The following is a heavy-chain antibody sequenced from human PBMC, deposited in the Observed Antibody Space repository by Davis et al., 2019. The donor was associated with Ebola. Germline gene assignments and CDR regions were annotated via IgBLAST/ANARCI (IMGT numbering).Heavy chain of an antibody. CDR2: ISAYNGNT. J-gene: IGHJ6*04. Sequence: AASVKVSCKASGYTFTSYGISWVRQAPGQGLEWMGWISAYNGNTNYAQKLQGRVTITADESTSTAYMELSSLRSEDTAVYYCAYGMDVWGKGTTVTVSS. CDR1: GYTFTSYG. CDR3: AYGMDV. V-gene: IGHV1-18*01.